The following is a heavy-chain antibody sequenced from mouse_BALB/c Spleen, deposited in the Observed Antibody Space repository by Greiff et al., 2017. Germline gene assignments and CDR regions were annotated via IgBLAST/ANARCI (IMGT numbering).Heavy chain of an antibody. J-gene: IGHJ1*01. Sequence: EVQLVESGGGLVKPGGSLKLSCAASGFTFSSYTMSWVRQTPEKRLEWVATISSGGSYTYYPDSVKGRFTISRDNAKNTLYLQMSSLKSEDTAMYYCTRDSGYDRYFDVWGAGTTVTVSS. V-gene: IGHV5-6-4*01. D-gene: IGHD2-2*01. CDR2: ISSGGSYT. CDR3: TRDSGYDRYFDV. CDR1: GFTFSSYT.